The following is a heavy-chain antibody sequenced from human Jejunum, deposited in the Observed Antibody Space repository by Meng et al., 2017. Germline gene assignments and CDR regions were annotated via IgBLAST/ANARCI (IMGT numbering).Heavy chain of an antibody. V-gene: IGHV4-4*02. D-gene: IGHD2-8*01. CDR3: ARDFEALNGV. CDR1: GDSISSSYW. J-gene: IGHJ1*01. CDR2: IYHSGTT. Sequence: QVQLQCPGPGLVKPWGTLSRTVPVSGDSISSSYWWSWVRQSPGKGLKWIGEIYHSGTTNYNPSLKSRVTLSVDKSKNQFSLNLSSVTAADTAVYFCARDFEALNGVWGQGTLVTVSS.